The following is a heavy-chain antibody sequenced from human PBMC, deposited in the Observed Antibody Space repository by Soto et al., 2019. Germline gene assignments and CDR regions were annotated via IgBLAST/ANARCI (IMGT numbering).Heavy chain of an antibody. D-gene: IGHD2-21*01. J-gene: IGHJ5*02. CDR2: IYYSGST. CDR3: ARLGAYYQSLDP. Sequence: SETLSLTCTVSGGSISGSSYYWGWIRQPPGKGLEWIGNIYYSGSTYYNPSLKSRVTISVDTSKNQFSLKLSSVTAADTAVYYCARLGAYYQSLDPWGPGTLVTVSS. CDR1: GGSISGSSYY. V-gene: IGHV4-39*01.